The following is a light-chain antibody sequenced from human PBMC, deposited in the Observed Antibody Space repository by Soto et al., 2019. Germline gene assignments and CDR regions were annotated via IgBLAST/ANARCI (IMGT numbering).Light chain of an antibody. Sequence: DIQMTQSPSTLSGSVGDRVTITCRASQSISSWLAWYQQKPGKAPKLLIYDASSLESGVPSRFSGSGSGTEFTLTISSLQPDDFATYSCQQYNSYTFGQGTRLEIK. V-gene: IGKV1-5*01. CDR3: QQYNSYT. CDR2: DAS. J-gene: IGKJ5*01. CDR1: QSISSW.